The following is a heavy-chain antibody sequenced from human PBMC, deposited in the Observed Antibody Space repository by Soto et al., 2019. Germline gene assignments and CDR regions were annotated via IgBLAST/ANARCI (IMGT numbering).Heavy chain of an antibody. CDR3: ARGSQQLAHNWFDP. CDR1: GYRFTSYW. D-gene: IGHD6-13*01. Sequence: PGESLKISCTDSGYRFTSYWIGWVRQMPGKGLEWMGIIYPGDSDARYSPSFQGLVTISADKSISTAYLQWSSLKASDTAMYYCARGSQQLAHNWFDPWGQGTLVTVSS. V-gene: IGHV5-51*01. CDR2: IYPGDSDA. J-gene: IGHJ5*02.